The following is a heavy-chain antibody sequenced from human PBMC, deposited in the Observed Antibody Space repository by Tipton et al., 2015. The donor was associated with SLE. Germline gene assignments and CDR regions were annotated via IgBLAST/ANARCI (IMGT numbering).Heavy chain of an antibody. CDR2: ISYDGSNK. V-gene: IGHV3-30*04. CDR1: GFTFSTYA. J-gene: IGHJ4*02. D-gene: IGHD2-2*01. Sequence: SLRLSCAASGFTFSTYAMHWVRQAPDKGLEWVAVISYDGSNKSYADSVKGRFTISRDNSKNTLYLQMNSLRPEDTAVYYCARDRYCSSTTCHKGFDYWGQGTPATVSS. CDR3: ARDRYCSSTTCHKGFDY.